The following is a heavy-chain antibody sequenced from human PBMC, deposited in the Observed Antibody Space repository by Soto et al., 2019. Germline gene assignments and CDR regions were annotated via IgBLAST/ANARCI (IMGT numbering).Heavy chain of an antibody. D-gene: IGHD3-22*01. J-gene: IGHJ6*02. Sequence: QLQLQESGPGLVKPSETLSLTCTVSGGSISSSSYYWGWIRQPPGKGLEWIGRIYYSGSTYYNPSLKSRVTISVDTSKNQFSLKLSSVTAADTAVYYCARQGTSYYDSSGYYYHYYYGMDVWGQGTTVTVSS. V-gene: IGHV4-39*01. CDR2: IYYSGST. CDR3: ARQGTSYYDSSGYYYHYYYGMDV. CDR1: GGSISSSSYY.